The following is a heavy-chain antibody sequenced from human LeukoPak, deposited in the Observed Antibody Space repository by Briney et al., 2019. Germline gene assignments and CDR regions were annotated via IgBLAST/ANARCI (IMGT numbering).Heavy chain of an antibody. Sequence: SQTLSLTCAISGDSVSNNYAAWNWIRQSPSRGLEWLGRTYYRSKWYNDYAVSVKSRITINPDTSKNQFSLQLNSVTPEDAAVYYCARVDRAISTTGTLGDWGQGTLVTVSS. CDR1: GDSVSNNYAA. CDR2: TYYRSKWYN. CDR3: ARVDRAISTTGTLGD. D-gene: IGHD1-1*01. J-gene: IGHJ4*02. V-gene: IGHV6-1*01.